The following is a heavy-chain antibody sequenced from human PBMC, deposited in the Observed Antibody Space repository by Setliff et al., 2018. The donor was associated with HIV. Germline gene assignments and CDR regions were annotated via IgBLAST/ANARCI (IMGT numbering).Heavy chain of an antibody. V-gene: IGHV3-20*04. D-gene: IGHD3-22*01. CDR1: GFTFDDYT. CDR3: ARDHDSSGRDD. CDR2: INWSGGST. J-gene: IGHJ4*02. Sequence: GESLKISCAASGFTFDDYTMTWVRQAPGKGLEWVSGINWSGGSTGYADSVKGRFTISRDNAKNSLYLQMNSLRAEDTALYYCARDHDSSGRDDWGLGTLVTVSS.